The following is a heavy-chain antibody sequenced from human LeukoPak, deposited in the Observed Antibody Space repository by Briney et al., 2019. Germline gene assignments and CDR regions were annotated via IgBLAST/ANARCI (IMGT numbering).Heavy chain of an antibody. CDR2: IIPIFGTA. J-gene: IGHJ4*02. Sequence: ASVKVSCKASGGTFSSYAISGVRQAPGQGLEWMGGIIPIFGTANYAQKFQGRVTITADESTSTAYMELSSLRSEDTAVYYCARDFSGDSVPVSWGQGTLVTVSS. V-gene: IGHV1-69*13. CDR3: ARDFSGDSVPVS. D-gene: IGHD3-16*01. CDR1: GGTFSSYA.